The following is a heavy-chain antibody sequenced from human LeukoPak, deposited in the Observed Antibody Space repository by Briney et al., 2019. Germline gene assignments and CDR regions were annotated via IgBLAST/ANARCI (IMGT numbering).Heavy chain of an antibody. CDR1: GFTFSNYA. J-gene: IGHJ1*01. CDR2: VSGGADTT. V-gene: IGHV3-23*01. CDR3: AKGDYGDRQYFQH. D-gene: IGHD2-21*02. Sequence: GGSLRLSCAASGFTFSNYAMSWVRQTPGKGLEWVSTVSGGADTTYYADSVKGRFTISRDNPKNTMYLQMNRLRAEDTAVYYCAKGDYGDRQYFQHWGQGTLVTVSS.